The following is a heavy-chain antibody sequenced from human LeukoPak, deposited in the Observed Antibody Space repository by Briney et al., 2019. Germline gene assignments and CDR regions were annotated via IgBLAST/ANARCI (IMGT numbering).Heavy chain of an antibody. CDR1: GFTFDDYA. CDR3: AKGSADSGYDSYYFDY. Sequence: GGSLRLSCAASGFTFDDYAMHWVRQAPGKGLEWASGISWNSGSIGYADSVKGRFTISRDNAKNSLYLQMNSLRAEDTALYYCAKGSADSGYDSYYFDYWGQGTLVTVSS. D-gene: IGHD5-12*01. V-gene: IGHV3-9*01. CDR2: ISWNSGSI. J-gene: IGHJ4*02.